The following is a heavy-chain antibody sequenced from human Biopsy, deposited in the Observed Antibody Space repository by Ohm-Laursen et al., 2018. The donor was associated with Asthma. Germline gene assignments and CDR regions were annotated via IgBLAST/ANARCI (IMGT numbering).Heavy chain of an antibody. D-gene: IGHD1-26*01. V-gene: IGHV3-23*01. CDR2: ISGNGDNT. CDR1: EFPFSSYA. Sequence: SLRLSCTASEFPFSSYAMNWVRQAPGKGLECVSSISGNGDNTHYSDSVQGRFIISRDNSKNTLYLQMNSLRVEDTAIYFCAKDKVGAANSYQYGMDVWGQGTTVTVSS. CDR3: AKDKVGAANSYQYGMDV. J-gene: IGHJ6*02.